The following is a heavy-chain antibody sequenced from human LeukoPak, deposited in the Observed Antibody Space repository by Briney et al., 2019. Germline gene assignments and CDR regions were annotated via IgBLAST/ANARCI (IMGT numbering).Heavy chain of an antibody. V-gene: IGHV3-7*01. D-gene: IGHD3-10*01. J-gene: IGHJ4*02. CDR1: GFTFSSYW. CDR3: ARVGGKESYYFDY. CDR2: IKQDGSEK. Sequence: GGSLRLSCAASGFTFSSYWMSWVRQVPGKGLEWVANIKQDGSEKYYVDSVKGRFTISRDNAKNSLYLQMNSLRAEDTAVYYCARVGGKESYYFDYWGQGTLVTVSS.